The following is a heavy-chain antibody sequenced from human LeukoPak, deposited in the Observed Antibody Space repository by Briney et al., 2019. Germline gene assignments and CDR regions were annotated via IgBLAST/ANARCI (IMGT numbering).Heavy chain of an antibody. CDR1: GGPFNSYA. D-gene: IGHD2-8*01. CDR2: IIVILGKV. V-gene: IGHV1-69*04. Sequence: GASVKVYCKASGGPFNSYAINWVRQAPGQGLEWVGRIIVILGKVNYAQKFQGRLTITADKSTRTAYMDLSNLASEDTAIYFCARYIHPQGLIGYAMDVWGQGTTVIVSS. CDR3: ARYIHPQGLIGYAMDV. J-gene: IGHJ6*02.